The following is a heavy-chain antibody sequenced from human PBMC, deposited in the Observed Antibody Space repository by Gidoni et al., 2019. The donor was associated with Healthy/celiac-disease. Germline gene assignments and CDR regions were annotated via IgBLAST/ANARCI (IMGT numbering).Heavy chain of an antibody. J-gene: IGHJ3*02. CDR3: TTESDYYDSRAGAFDI. CDR1: GFTFSNAW. V-gene: IGHV3-15*01. D-gene: IGHD3-22*01. CDR2: IKSKTDGGTT. Sequence: EVQLVESGGGLVKPGGSLRLSCAASGFTFSNAWMSWVRQAPGKGLEWVGRIKSKTDGGTTDYAAPVKGRFTISRDDSKNTLYLQMNSLKTEDTAVYYCTTESDYYDSRAGAFDIWGQGTMVTVSS.